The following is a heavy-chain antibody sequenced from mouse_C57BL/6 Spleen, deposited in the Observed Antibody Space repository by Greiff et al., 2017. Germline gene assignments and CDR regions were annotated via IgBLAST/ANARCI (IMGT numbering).Heavy chain of an antibody. J-gene: IGHJ4*01. CDR1: GYTFTDYY. Sequence: VHVKQSGPVLVKPGASVKMSCKASGYTFTDYYMNWVKQSHGKSLEWIGVINPYNGGTSYNQKFKGKATLTVDKSSSTAYMELNSLTSEDSAVYYCARTGLPYYAMDYWGQGTSVTVSS. CDR3: ARTGLPYYAMDY. D-gene: IGHD2-2*01. CDR2: INPYNGGT. V-gene: IGHV1-19*01.